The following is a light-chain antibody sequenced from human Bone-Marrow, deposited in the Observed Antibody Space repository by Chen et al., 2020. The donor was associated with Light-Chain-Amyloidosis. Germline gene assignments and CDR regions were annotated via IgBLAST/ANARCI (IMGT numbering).Light chain of an antibody. CDR1: GLPTKY. CDR2: RDT. V-gene: IGLV3-25*03. J-gene: IGLJ2*01. Sequence: SYELTQPPPVSVSPGQTARITCSGDGLPTKYADWYQPKPGQAPVLVIHRDTERPSGISERCSCSRSGTTATLTVSGAQAEGEADYHCQSADSSGTYEVIFGGGTKLTVL. CDR3: QSADSSGTYEVI.